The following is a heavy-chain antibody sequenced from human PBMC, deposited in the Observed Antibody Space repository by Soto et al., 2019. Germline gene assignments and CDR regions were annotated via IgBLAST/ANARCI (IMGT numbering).Heavy chain of an antibody. D-gene: IGHD6-13*01. CDR2: IWYDGSNK. V-gene: IGHV3-33*01. CDR1: GFTFSSYG. CDR3: AGGYNWFDP. J-gene: IGHJ5*02. Sequence: QVQLVESGGGVVQPGRSLRLSCAASGFTFSSYGMHWVRQAPGKGLEWVAVIWYDGSNKYYADSVKGRFTISRENSKNTLYLQMNSLRAKETAVYYCAGGYNWFDPWGQGTLVIVYS.